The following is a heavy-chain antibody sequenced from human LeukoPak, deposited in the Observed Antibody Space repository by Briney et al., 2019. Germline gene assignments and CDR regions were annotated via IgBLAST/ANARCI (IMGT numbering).Heavy chain of an antibody. D-gene: IGHD6-19*01. CDR2: INPNSGGT. V-gene: IGHV1-2*02. CDR1: GYTFTGYY. J-gene: IGHJ6*03. Sequence: ASVKVSCKASGYTFTGYYMRWVRQAPGQGLEWMGWINPNSGGTNYAQKFQGRVTMTRDTSISTAYMELSRLRSDDTAVYYCARVRSGWYYMDVWGKGTTVTISS. CDR3: ARVRSGWYYMDV.